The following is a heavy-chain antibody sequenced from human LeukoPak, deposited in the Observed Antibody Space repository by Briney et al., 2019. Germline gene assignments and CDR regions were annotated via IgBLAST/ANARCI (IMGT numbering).Heavy chain of an antibody. CDR2: ISGSGNST. D-gene: IGHD3-10*01. V-gene: IGHV3-23*01. CDR1: GFTFSSYA. J-gene: IGHJ6*02. Sequence: PSGGSLRLSCAASGFTFSSYAMSWVRQAPGKGLEWVSAISGSGNSTYYADSVKGRFTISRDNSKNTLYLQMNSLRAEDTAVYYCANYGSGSYYTGYYYYGMDVWGQGTTVTVSS. CDR3: ANYGSGSYYTGYYYYGMDV.